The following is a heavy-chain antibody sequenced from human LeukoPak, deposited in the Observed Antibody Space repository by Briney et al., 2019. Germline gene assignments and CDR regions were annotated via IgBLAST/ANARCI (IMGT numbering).Heavy chain of an antibody. CDR1: GYTFTGYY. CDR2: INHKRGGA. V-gene: IGHV1-2*06. CDR3: ARGPWIQLGTDV. J-gene: IGHJ6*04. Sequence: ASVTVSCKASGYTFTGYYMHWVRQPPGQGLEWMGRINHKRGGANYAQKLQGRATMTRHTSISTAYLDVSRLGSDDTAVYFCARGPWIQLGTDVWGKGTTVTVSS. D-gene: IGHD5-18*01.